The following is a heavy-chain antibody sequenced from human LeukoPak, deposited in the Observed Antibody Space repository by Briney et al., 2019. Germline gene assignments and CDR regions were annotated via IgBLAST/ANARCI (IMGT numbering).Heavy chain of an antibody. CDR1: AFTFDNYG. D-gene: IGHD3-22*01. J-gene: IGHJ4*02. Sequence: GGSLRLSCAASAFTFDNYGMHWVRQTPGKGLEWVAFIRYDGSNKYYADSVKGRFTISRDNSKNTLYLQMNSLRGDDTAVYYCARPSNYYDSSNFDNWGQGTLVTVSS. CDR3: ARPSNYYDSSNFDN. CDR2: IRYDGSNK. V-gene: IGHV3-30*02.